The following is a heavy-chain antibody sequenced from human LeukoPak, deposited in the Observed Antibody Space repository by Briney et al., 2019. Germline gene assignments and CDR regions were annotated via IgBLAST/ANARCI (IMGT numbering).Heavy chain of an antibody. V-gene: IGHV4-59*11. D-gene: IGHD6-19*01. J-gene: IGHJ4*02. Sequence: SETLSLTCTVSGGPISNHYWSWIRQPPGKGLEWIGNIYYSGSTNYNPSLKSRVTISIDTSKNNFSLKLNSVTAADTAVYFCARDLYGSGYLEFWGQGNLVTVSS. CDR3: ARDLYGSGYLEF. CDR2: IYYSGST. CDR1: GGPISNHY.